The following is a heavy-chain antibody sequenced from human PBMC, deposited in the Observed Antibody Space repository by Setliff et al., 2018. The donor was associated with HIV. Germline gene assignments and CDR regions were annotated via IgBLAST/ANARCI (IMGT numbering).Heavy chain of an antibody. CDR2: IYPGDSDT. CDR1: GYSFTSFW. D-gene: IGHD6-19*01. J-gene: IGHJ4*02. V-gene: IGHV5-51*01. Sequence: GESLKISCKGSGYSFTSFWIAWARQMPGKGLEWMGIIYPGDSDTRYSLSFQGQVTISADRSISTAYLQWSSLKASDTAMYYCARQMSSGRHFDYWGQGTLVTVSS. CDR3: ARQMSSGRHFDY.